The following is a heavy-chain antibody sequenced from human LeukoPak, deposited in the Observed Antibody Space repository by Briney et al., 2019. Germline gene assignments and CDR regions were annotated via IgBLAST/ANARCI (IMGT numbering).Heavy chain of an antibody. CDR2: ISHSGGT. Sequence: SQTLSLTCTVSGGSLSSGDYYWSWIRQPPGKGLEWIGYISHSGGTYYNPSLQSRLTTSVDTSKNQLSLRLSSVTAADTAVYYCARHEPPGARRHLDYWGQGTLVTVSS. CDR1: GGSLSSGDYY. D-gene: IGHD1-14*01. J-gene: IGHJ4*02. V-gene: IGHV4-30-4*01. CDR3: ARHEPPGARRHLDY.